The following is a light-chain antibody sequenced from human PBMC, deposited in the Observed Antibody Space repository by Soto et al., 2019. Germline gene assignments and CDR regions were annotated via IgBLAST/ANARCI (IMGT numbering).Light chain of an antibody. CDR2: KAS. Sequence: DIQMTQSPSTLSASVGDRVTITCRASQSISSWLAWYQQKPGKAPKLLIYKASSLESGVPSRFSGSGSGTEFTLTISSLQPDDFATYYGQQYNSYSGMYTFGQGTKLEIK. V-gene: IGKV1-5*03. CDR3: QQYNSYSGMYT. J-gene: IGKJ2*01. CDR1: QSISSW.